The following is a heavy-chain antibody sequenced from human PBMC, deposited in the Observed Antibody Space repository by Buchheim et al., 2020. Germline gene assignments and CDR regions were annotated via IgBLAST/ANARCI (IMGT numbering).Heavy chain of an antibody. D-gene: IGHD4-23*01. Sequence: QVQLQESGPGLVKPSQTLSLTCTVSGGPISSGDYYWSWIRQPPGKGLEWIGYIYYSGSTYYNPSLKSRVTIPVDTSKNQFSLKLSSVTAADTAVYYCARDRFGGGDNSVYYYYGMDVWGQGTT. V-gene: IGHV4-30-4*01. CDR2: IYYSGST. CDR3: ARDRFGGGDNSVYYYYGMDV. CDR1: GGPISSGDYY. J-gene: IGHJ6*02.